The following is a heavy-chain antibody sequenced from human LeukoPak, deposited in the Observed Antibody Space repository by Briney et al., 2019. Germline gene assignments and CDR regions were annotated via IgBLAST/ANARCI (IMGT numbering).Heavy chain of an antibody. D-gene: IGHD3-22*01. J-gene: IGHJ4*02. CDR2: IYYSGST. CDR3: ARHRDIVVVANSFDY. Sequence: PSETLSLTCTVSGCSISSSSYYWGWIRQPPGKGLEWIGSIYYSGSTYYNPSLKSRVTISVDTSKNQFSLKLSSVTAADTAVYYCARHRDIVVVANSFDYWGQGTLVTVSS. CDR1: GCSISSSSYY. V-gene: IGHV4-39*01.